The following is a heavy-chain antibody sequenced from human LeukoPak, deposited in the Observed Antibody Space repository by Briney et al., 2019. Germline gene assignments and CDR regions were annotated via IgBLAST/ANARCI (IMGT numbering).Heavy chain of an antibody. CDR3: ARDIYGSGPPVGDTIDY. D-gene: IGHD3-10*01. V-gene: IGHV3-11*04. CDR1: GFTFSDYY. J-gene: IGHJ4*02. CDR2: ISSSGSTI. Sequence: GGSLRFSCAASGFTFSDYYLSWIRQAPGKGLEWVSYISSSGSTIYYADSVKGRFTISRDNAKNSLYLQVNSLRAEDTAVYYCARDIYGSGPPVGDTIDYWGQGILVTVSS.